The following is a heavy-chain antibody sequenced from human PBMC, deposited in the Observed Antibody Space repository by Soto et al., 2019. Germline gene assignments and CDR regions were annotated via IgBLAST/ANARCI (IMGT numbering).Heavy chain of an antibody. D-gene: IGHD1-26*01. CDR2: IYYSGST. CDR1: GGSISSYY. J-gene: IGHJ3*02. Sequence: PSETLSLTCTVSGGSISSYYWSWIRQPPGKGLEWIGYIYYSGSTNYNPSLKSRVTISVDTSKNQFSLKLSSVTAADTAVYYCARDKYSGSYHVGYDAFDIWGQGTTAPV. CDR3: ARDKYSGSYHVGYDAFDI. V-gene: IGHV4-59*01.